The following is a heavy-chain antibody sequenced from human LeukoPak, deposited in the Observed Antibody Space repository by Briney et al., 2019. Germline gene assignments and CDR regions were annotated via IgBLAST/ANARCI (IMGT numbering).Heavy chain of an antibody. V-gene: IGHV4-59*01. CDR1: GGSISSYY. CDR2: IYYSGST. Sequence: SETLPLTCTVSGGSISSYYWSWIRQPPGKGLEWIGYIYYSGSTNYNPSLKSRVTISVDTSKNQFSLKLSSVTAADTAVYYCARLYGDYAWGQGTLVTVSS. CDR3: ARLYGDYA. D-gene: IGHD4-17*01. J-gene: IGHJ5*02.